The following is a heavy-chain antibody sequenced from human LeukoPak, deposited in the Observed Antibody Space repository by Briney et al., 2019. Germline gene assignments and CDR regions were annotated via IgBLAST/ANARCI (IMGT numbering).Heavy chain of an antibody. Sequence: SETLSLTCTVSGGSISSYYWSWIRQPPGKGLEWIGYIYYSGSTNYNPSLKGRVTISVDTSKNQFSLKLSSVTAADTAVYYCARSRDIVVVPAAPYNWFDPWGQGTLVTVSS. CDR3: ARSRDIVVVPAAPYNWFDP. J-gene: IGHJ5*02. CDR2: IYYSGST. D-gene: IGHD2-2*01. CDR1: GGSISSYY. V-gene: IGHV4-59*01.